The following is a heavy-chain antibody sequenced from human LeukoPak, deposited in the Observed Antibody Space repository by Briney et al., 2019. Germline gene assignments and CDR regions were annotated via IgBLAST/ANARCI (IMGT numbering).Heavy chain of an antibody. D-gene: IGHD3-10*01. CDR3: ASMVRGAESAGNFDY. J-gene: IGHJ4*02. CDR1: GFTFSDYY. Sequence: PGGSLRLSCAASGFTFSDYYMSWIRQAPGKGLEWVSYISSSGSTIYYADSVKGRFTISRDNAKYSLYLQMNSLRAEDTAVYYCASMVRGAESAGNFDYWGQGTLVTVSS. V-gene: IGHV3-11*01. CDR2: ISSSGSTI.